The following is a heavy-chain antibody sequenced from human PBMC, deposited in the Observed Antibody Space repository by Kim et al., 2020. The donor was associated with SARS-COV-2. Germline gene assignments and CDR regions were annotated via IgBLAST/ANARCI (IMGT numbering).Heavy chain of an antibody. V-gene: IGHV4-34*01. Sequence: SETLSLTCAVYGGSFSGYYWSWIRQPPGKGLEWIGEINHSGSTNYNPSLKSRVTISVDTSKNQFSLKLSSVTAADTAVYYCARGPWGWLHHNPYYFDYWGQGTLVTVSS. D-gene: IGHD5-12*01. J-gene: IGHJ4*02. CDR2: INHSGST. CDR3: ARGPWGWLHHNPYYFDY. CDR1: GGSFSGYY.